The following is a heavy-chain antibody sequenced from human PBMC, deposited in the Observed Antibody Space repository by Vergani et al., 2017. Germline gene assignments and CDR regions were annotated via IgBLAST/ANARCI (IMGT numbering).Heavy chain of an antibody. V-gene: IGHV1-8*01. CDR3: ARCYYDSRDDAFDI. CDR1: GYTFTSYD. Sequence: QVQLVQSGAEVKKPGASVKVSCKASGYTFTSYDINWVRQATGQGLEWMGWMNPNSGNTGYAQKFQGRVTMTRNTSISTAYMELSSLRSEDTAVYYCARCYYDSRDDAFDIWGQGTMVTVSS. J-gene: IGHJ3*02. CDR2: MNPNSGNT. D-gene: IGHD3-22*01.